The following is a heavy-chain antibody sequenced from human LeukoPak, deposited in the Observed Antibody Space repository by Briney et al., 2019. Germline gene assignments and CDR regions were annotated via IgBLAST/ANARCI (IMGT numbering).Heavy chain of an antibody. Sequence: GGSLRLSCAASGFTFSSYSMNWVRQAPGKGLEWVSSISSSSSYIYYADSVKGQFTMSRDNAKNSLYLQMNSLRAEDTAVYYCARGAMVRGVIMGPFDYWGQGTLVTVSS. V-gene: IGHV3-21*01. CDR2: ISSSSSYI. D-gene: IGHD3-10*01. CDR3: ARGAMVRGVIMGPFDY. J-gene: IGHJ4*02. CDR1: GFTFSSYS.